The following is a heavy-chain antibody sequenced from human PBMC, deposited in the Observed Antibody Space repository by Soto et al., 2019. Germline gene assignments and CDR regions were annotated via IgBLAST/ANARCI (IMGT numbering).Heavy chain of an antibody. Sequence: SVKVSCKASGGTFSSYAISWVRQAPGQGLEWMGGIIPIFGTANYAQKFQGRVTITADKSTSTAYMELSSLRSEDTAVYYCAREEAGIVGAHDAFDIWGQGTMVTVSS. CDR3: AREEAGIVGAHDAFDI. V-gene: IGHV1-69*06. D-gene: IGHD1-26*01. CDR1: GGTFSSYA. CDR2: IIPIFGTA. J-gene: IGHJ3*02.